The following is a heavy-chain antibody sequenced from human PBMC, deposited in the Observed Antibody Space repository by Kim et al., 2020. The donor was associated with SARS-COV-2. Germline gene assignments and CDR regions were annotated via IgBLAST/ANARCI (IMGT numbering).Heavy chain of an antibody. D-gene: IGHD2-21*02. V-gene: IGHV3-15*01. CDR1: GFTFSNAW. J-gene: IGHJ4*02. CDR3: TTREYCGGDCYPPVTPLDY. Sequence: GGSLRLSCAASGFTFSNAWMSWVRQAPGKGLEWVGRIKSKTDGGTTDYAAPVKGRFTISRDDSKNTLYLQMNSLKTEDTAVYYCTTREYCGGDCYPPVTPLDYWGQGTLVTVSS. CDR2: IKSKTDGGTT.